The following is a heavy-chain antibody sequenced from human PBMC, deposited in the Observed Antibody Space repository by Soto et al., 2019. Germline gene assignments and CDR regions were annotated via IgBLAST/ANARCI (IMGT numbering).Heavy chain of an antibody. CDR1: YGSVSSDPFY. CDR2: IYYRGNT. Sequence: PAQTLSLTCTVSYGSVSSDPFYWTWIPQHPGKGLEWIGYIYYRGNTYYHPSLKSRVTISVDTSKNQFSLKLSSVTAVDTAVYYCAREQEHPIVVVPAAIGYGMDVWGQGTPVTVPS. J-gene: IGHJ6*02. D-gene: IGHD2-2*01. V-gene: IGHV4-30-4*01. CDR3: AREQEHPIVVVPAAIGYGMDV.